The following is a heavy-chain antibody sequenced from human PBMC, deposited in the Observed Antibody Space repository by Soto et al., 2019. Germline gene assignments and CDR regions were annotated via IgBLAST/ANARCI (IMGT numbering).Heavy chain of an antibody. CDR1: GYSISSGYY. Sequence: SETLSLTCAVSGYSISSGYYWGWIRQPPGKGLEWIGSIYHSGSTYYNPSLKSRVTISVDTSKNQFSLKLSSVTAADTAVYYCARDIVAVVAATWGGGNWFDPWGQGTLVTVSS. CDR2: IYHSGST. D-gene: IGHD2-15*01. CDR3: ARDIVAVVAATWGGGNWFDP. V-gene: IGHV4-38-2*02. J-gene: IGHJ5*02.